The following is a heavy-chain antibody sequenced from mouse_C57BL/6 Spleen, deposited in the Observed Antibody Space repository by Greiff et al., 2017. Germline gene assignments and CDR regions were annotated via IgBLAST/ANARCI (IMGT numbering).Heavy chain of an antibody. J-gene: IGHJ4*01. CDR1: GYTFTSYW. CDR3: ATIYEGGYAMDD. CDR2: IDPSDSYT. Sequence: QVQLQQPGAELVMPGASVKLSCKASGYTFTSYWMHWVKQRPGQGLEWIGEIDPSDSYTNYNQKFKGKSTLTVDKSSSTAYMQLSSLTSEDSAVYYCATIYEGGYAMDDWGQGTSVTVAS. D-gene: IGHD1-1*01. V-gene: IGHV1-69*01.